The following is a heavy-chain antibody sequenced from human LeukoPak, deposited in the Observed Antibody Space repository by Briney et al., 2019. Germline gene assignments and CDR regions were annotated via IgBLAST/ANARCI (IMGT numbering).Heavy chain of an antibody. V-gene: IGHV1-46*01. D-gene: IGHD1-26*01. CDR1: GYTFTSYY. CDR3: AGLLLGANSWFDP. Sequence: ASVTVSCKASGYTFTSYYMHWVRQAPGQGLEWMGIINPSSGRTGYAQKFQGRVTMTRNTSISTAYMELNSLRSADTAVYYCAGLLLGANSWFDPWGQGTLVTVSS. J-gene: IGHJ5*02. CDR2: INPSSGRT.